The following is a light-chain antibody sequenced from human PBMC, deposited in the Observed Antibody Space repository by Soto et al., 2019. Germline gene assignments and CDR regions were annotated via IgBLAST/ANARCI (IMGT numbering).Light chain of an antibody. J-gene: IGLJ1*01. CDR3: SSYAGSTTLYV. CDR2: EVS. CDR1: TSDVGGYNY. V-gene: IGLV2-14*01. Sequence: QSALTQPASVSGSPGQSITISCTGTTSDVGGYNYVSWYQQHPGKAPKLMIYEVSNRPSGVSRRFSGSKSGNTASLTISGLQAEDEADYYCSSYAGSTTLYVFGTGTKVTVL.